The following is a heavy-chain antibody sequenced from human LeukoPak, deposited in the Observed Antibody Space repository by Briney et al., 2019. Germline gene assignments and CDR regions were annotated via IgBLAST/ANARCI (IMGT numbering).Heavy chain of an antibody. J-gene: IGHJ4*02. CDR2: ISGSGGST. CDR3: AKDENYYDSSGYAGQFDY. D-gene: IGHD3-22*01. CDR1: GFTFGSSA. V-gene: IGHV3-23*01. Sequence: GGFLRLSCAASGFTFGSSAMSWVRQAPGKGLEWVSAISGSGGSTYYADSVKGRFTISRDNSKNTLYLQMNSLRAEDTAVYYCAKDENYYDSSGYAGQFDYWGQGTLSPSPQ.